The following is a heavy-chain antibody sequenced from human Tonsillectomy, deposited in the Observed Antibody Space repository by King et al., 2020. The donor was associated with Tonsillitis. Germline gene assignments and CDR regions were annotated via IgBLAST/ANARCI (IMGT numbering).Heavy chain of an antibody. J-gene: IGHJ3*02. CDR1: GFTFGDYA. CDR3: TRLLVRGIIVPNDAFHI. Sequence: VQLVESGGDLVQPGRSLRLSCTASGFTFGDYAISWFRQAPGKGLEWVGFIRSKVYGGTSEYAASVKGRFTISRDDSNSIAYLQMNSRKTEDTALYYCTRLLVRGIIVPNDAFHIWGQGTMVTVSS. CDR2: IRSKVYGGTS. D-gene: IGHD3-10*01. V-gene: IGHV3-49*03.